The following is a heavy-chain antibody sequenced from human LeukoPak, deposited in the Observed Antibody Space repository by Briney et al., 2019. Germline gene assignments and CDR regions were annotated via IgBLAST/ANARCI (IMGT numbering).Heavy chain of an antibody. CDR2: IYYSGST. D-gene: IGHD3-10*01. V-gene: IGHV4-59*08. CDR3: ARAGLGGSYLNWFES. J-gene: IGHJ5*01. CDR1: GGSFSTYY. Sequence: SETLSLTCTVSGGSFSTYYWSWIRQPPGKGLEWIGYIYYSGSTNYNPSLKSRVTISVDTSKNQFALKLSSVTAADTAVYYCARAGLGGSYLNWFESWGQGTLVTVSS.